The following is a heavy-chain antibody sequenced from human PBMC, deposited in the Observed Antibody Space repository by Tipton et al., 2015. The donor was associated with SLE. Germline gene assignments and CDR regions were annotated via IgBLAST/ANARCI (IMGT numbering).Heavy chain of an antibody. CDR2: IYYSGNT. Sequence: TLSLTCTVSGGSISSSSYYWGWIRQPPGNGLEWIGSIYYSGNTYYNPSLKSRVTISVDTSKNQFSRKLSSVTAADTAVYYCARDRPDYYFDYWGQGILVTVSS. CDR1: GGSISSSSYY. D-gene: IGHD1-14*01. J-gene: IGHJ4*02. V-gene: IGHV4-39*07. CDR3: ARDRPDYYFDY.